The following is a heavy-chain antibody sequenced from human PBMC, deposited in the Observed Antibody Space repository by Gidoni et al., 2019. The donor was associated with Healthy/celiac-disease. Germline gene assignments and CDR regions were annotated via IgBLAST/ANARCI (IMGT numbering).Heavy chain of an antibody. CDR3: ARGGLSAFDY. CDR2: IIPIFGTA. J-gene: IGHJ4*02. D-gene: IGHD5-12*01. CDR1: GGPFSSYS. V-gene: IGHV1-69*01. Sequence: QVQLVQSGAAVKKPGSSVQVACQASGGPFSSYSISWVRQAPGQGLAWMGGIIPIFGTANDAQKFQGRVTITADESTSTAYMELSSLRSEDTAVYYCARGGLSAFDYWGQGTLVTVSS.